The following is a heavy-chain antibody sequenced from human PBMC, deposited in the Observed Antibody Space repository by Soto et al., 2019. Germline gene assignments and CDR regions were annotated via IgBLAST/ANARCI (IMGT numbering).Heavy chain of an antibody. V-gene: IGHV3-53*04. CDR1: GFTVSSNY. CDR2: IYSGGST. J-gene: IGHJ6*03. Sequence: EVQLVESGGGLVQPGGSLRLSCAASGFTVSSNYMSWVRQAPGKGLEWVSVIYSGGSTYYADSVKGRFTISRHNSKNTLYLHLDNLRAEDTAVYCCARCTRGYSYGPTKAFYSYVDGWGKGTTVTVSS. CDR3: ARCTRGYSYGPTKAFYSYVDG. D-gene: IGHD5-18*01.